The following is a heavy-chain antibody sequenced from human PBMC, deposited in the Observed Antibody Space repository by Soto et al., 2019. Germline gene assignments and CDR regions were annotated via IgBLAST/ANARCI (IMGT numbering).Heavy chain of an antibody. D-gene: IGHD3-10*01. J-gene: IGHJ6*02. Sequence: QVQLAESGGGVVQPGRSLRLSCAASGFSFSRYGMHWVRQAPGKGLEWVAVIWFDGSNKYYADSVKGRFTISRDNPKNTLYLQMNSLRAEDTAVYYCTRANYGSGSNYYYGLDVWGQGTTVTVTS. CDR2: IWFDGSNK. V-gene: IGHV3-33*01. CDR3: TRANYGSGSNYYYGLDV. CDR1: GFSFSRYG.